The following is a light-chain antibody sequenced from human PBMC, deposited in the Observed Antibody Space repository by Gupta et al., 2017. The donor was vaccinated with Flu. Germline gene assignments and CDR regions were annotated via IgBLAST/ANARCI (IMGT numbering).Light chain of an antibody. CDR1: QSLLHSDGKTY. V-gene: IGKV2D-29*01. CDR2: DVS. CDR3: MQAIEVTVT. Sequence: ISCKSSQSLLHSDGKTYLYWYLQKPGQPPQLLIHDVSNRFPGVPDMFSGGGSGTDFTLKISRVEAEDVGVYYCMQAIEVTVTFGGGTKVELK. J-gene: IGKJ4*01.